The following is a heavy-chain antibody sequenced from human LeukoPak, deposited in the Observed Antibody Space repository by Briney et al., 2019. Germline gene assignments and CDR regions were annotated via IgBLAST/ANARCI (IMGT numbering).Heavy chain of an antibody. D-gene: IGHD6-19*01. CDR3: ARESKYSSGSGGFDY. CDR1: GYTFTSYG. CDR2: ISAYNGNT. J-gene: IGHJ4*02. Sequence: ASVKVSCKASGYTFTSYGISWVRQAPGQGLEWMGWISAYNGNTNYAQKLQGRVTMTTDTSTSTAYMELRSLRSDDTAVYYCARESKYSSGSGGFDYWGQGTLVTVSS. V-gene: IGHV1-18*01.